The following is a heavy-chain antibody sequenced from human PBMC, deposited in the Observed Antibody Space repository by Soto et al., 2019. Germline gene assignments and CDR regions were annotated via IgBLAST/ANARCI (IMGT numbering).Heavy chain of an antibody. CDR3: ARGGPLGARREDWFDP. CDR1: GFNFPTFW. J-gene: IGHJ5*02. CDR2: IYPDDSDT. V-gene: IGHV5-51*01. Sequence: PGESLKISCKHSGFNFPTFWIAWVRQMPGKGLEWMGTIYPDDSDTRYSPSFQGQVTISADKSIQTAYLQWGSLKASDTAMYYCARGGPLGARREDWFDPWGQGTLVTVSS. D-gene: IGHD1-26*01.